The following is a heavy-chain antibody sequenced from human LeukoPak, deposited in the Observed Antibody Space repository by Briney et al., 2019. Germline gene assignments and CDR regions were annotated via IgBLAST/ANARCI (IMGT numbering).Heavy chain of an antibody. CDR3: ARRTSTTPYYYYMDV. D-gene: IGHD5/OR15-5a*01. CDR1: GYSFTSYW. V-gene: IGHV5-51*01. J-gene: IGHJ6*03. CDR2: IYPDDSDI. Sequence: GESLKISCKTSGYSFTSYWIGWVRQMSGKGLEWMVIIYPDDSDIRYSPSFQGQVTISADKSISTAYLQWITLKASDTAMYYCARRTSTTPYYYYMDVWGKGTTVTVSS.